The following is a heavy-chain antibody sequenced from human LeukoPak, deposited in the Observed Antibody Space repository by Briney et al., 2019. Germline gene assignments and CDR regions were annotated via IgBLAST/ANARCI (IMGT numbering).Heavy chain of an antibody. D-gene: IGHD3-10*01. CDR2: FDPEDGET. CDR1: GYTLTELS. V-gene: IGHV1-24*01. J-gene: IGHJ6*04. CDR3: ATGTITMVRGVIKPKYYYYYYGMDV. Sequence: ASVNVSCKVSGYTLTELSMHWVRQAPGKGLEWMGGFDPEDGETIYAQKFQGRVTMTEDTSTDTAYMELSSLRSEDTAVYYCATGTITMVRGVIKPKYYYYYYGMDVWGKGTTVTVSS.